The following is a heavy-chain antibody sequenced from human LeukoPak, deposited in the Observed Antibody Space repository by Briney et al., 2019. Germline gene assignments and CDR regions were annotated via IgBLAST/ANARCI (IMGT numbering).Heavy chain of an antibody. J-gene: IGHJ3*02. CDR3: ARVGFDI. CDR1: GFTFSNYE. CDR2: ITSSGSTK. Sequence: GGSLILSCAASGFTFSNYEMNWVRQAPGKGLEWISTITSSGSTKYYADSVKGRFAASRDNAKNSLYLQMNSLRAEDTAVYYCARVGFDIWGQGTVVPVSS. V-gene: IGHV3-48*03.